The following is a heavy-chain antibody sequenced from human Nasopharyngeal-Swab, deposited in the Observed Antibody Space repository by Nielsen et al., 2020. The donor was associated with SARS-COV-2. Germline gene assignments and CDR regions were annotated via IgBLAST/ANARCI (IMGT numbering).Heavy chain of an antibody. D-gene: IGHD3-3*01. J-gene: IGHJ5*02. CDR2: IYYSGST. CDR1: AGSISGYY. V-gene: IGHV4-59*13. Sequence: SETLSLTCTVSAGSISGYYWSWIRQPPGKGLEWIGYIYYSGSTNYNPSLKSRVTISVDTSKNQFSLKLSSVTAADTAVYYCARGATPYYDFWSGYPNWFDPWGQGTLVTVSS. CDR3: ARGATPYYDFWSGYPNWFDP.